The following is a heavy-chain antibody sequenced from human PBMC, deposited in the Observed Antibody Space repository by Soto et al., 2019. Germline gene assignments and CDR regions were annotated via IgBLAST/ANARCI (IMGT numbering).Heavy chain of an antibody. J-gene: IGHJ3*02. D-gene: IGHD6-13*01. CDR2: IYSGGST. CDR1: GFTVSSNY. Sequence: EVQLVESGGGLVQPGGSLRLSCAASGFTVSSNYMSWVRQAPGKGLEWVSVIYSGGSTYYADSVKGRFTISRDNSKNTLYRQMNSLRAEDTAVYYCARGAQYSSSAYDAFDIWGQGTMVTVSS. CDR3: ARGAQYSSSAYDAFDI. V-gene: IGHV3-66*01.